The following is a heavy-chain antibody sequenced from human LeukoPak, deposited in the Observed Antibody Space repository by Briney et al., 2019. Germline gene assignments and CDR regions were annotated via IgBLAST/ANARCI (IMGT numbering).Heavy chain of an antibody. CDR1: GYTFTSYD. J-gene: IGHJ4*02. V-gene: IGHV1-8*01. CDR3: ARGLLNYDFWSDPFDY. CDR2: MNPNSGNT. Sequence: ASVKVSCKASGYTFTSYDINWVRQATGQGLEWMGWMNPNSGNTGYAQKFQGRVTMTRNTSISTAYMELSSLGSEDTAVYYCARGLLNYDFWSDPFDYWGQGTLVTVSS. D-gene: IGHD3-3*01.